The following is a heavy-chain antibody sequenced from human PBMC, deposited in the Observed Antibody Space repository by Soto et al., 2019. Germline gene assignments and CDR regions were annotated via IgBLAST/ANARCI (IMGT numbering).Heavy chain of an antibody. CDR1: GGSISSYY. J-gene: IGHJ4*02. Sequence: PSETLSLTCTVSGGSISSYYWSWIRQPPGKGLEWIGYIYYSGSTNYNPSLKSRVTISVDTSKNQFSLKLSSVTAADTAVYYCARLGPAQPMDIVVVVAAYPFDYWGQGTLVTVSS. V-gene: IGHV4-59*08. CDR3: ARLGPAQPMDIVVVVAAYPFDY. D-gene: IGHD2-15*01. CDR2: IYYSGST.